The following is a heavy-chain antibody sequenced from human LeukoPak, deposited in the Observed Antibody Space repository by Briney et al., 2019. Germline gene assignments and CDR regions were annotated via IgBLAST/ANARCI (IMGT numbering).Heavy chain of an antibody. CDR2: IYHSGST. Sequence: SETLSLTCAVYGGSFSGYYWSWIRQPPGKGLEWIGEIYHSGSTNYNPSLKSRVTISVDKSKNQFSLKLSSVTAADTAVYYCARGQGASLSGVFDPWGQGTLVTVSS. CDR3: ARGQGASLSGVFDP. CDR1: GGSFSGYY. D-gene: IGHD3-10*02. J-gene: IGHJ5*02. V-gene: IGHV4-34*01.